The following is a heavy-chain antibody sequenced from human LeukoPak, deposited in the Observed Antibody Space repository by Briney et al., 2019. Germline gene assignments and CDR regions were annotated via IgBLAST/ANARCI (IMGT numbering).Heavy chain of an antibody. D-gene: IGHD6-13*01. J-gene: IGHJ4*02. V-gene: IGHV4-34*01. Sequence: PSETLSLTCAVYGGSFSGYYWSWIRQPPGKGLEWIGEINHSGSTNYNPSLKSRVTISVDTSKNQFSLKLSSVTAADTAVYYCARVGYSSSWYDRFDYWGQGTLVTVSS. CDR3: ARVGYSSSWYDRFDY. CDR2: INHSGST. CDR1: GGSFSGYY.